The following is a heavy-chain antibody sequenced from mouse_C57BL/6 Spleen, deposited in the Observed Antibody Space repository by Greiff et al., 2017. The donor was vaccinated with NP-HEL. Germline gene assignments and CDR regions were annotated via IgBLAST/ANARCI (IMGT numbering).Heavy chain of an antibody. V-gene: IGHV1-81*01. CDR2: IYPRSGNT. D-gene: IGHD2-4*01. Sequence: QVHVKQSGAELARPGASVKLSCKASGYTFTSYGISWVKQRTGQGLEWIGEIYPRSGNTYYNEKFKGKATLTADKSSSTAYMELRSLTSEDSAVYFWARRDDYDRDYYAMDYWGQGTSVTVSS. CDR1: GYTFTSYG. CDR3: ARRDDYDRDYYAMDY. J-gene: IGHJ4*01.